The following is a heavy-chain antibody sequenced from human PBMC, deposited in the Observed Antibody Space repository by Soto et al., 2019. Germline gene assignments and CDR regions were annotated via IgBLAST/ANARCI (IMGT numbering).Heavy chain of an antibody. Sequence: GASVKVSCKASGGTFSSYAISWVRQAPGQGLECMGGVIPIFGTAKYAQKFQGRITMTRDTSRSTVYMELSSLRSDDTAIYYCARSSGGNFGIIIEGSNWFDPWGQGTLVTVSS. D-gene: IGHD3-3*01. CDR3: ARSSGGNFGIIIEGSNWFDP. V-gene: IGHV1-69*05. CDR2: VIPIFGTA. CDR1: GGTFSSYA. J-gene: IGHJ5*02.